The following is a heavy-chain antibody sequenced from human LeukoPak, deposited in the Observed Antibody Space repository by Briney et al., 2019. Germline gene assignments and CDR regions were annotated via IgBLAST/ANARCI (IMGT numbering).Heavy chain of an antibody. J-gene: IGHJ4*02. D-gene: IGHD3-16*01. CDR2: FGTRSSSI. CDR1: GFTFSNYA. V-gene: IGHV3-21*01. Sequence: GGSLRLSCAASGFTFSNYAMNWVRQAPGKGLEWVSSFGTRSSSIYYAHSVTGRFIVSRDNAKNSLFLQMNSLRAEDTAVYYCARGNDQGFDYWGQGTLVTVSS. CDR3: ARGNDQGFDY.